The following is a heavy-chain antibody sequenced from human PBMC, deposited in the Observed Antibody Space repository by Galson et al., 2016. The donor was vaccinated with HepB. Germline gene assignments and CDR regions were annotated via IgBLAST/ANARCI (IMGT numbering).Heavy chain of an antibody. CDR2: IWYDGSNE. CDR1: QFTFNNYG. J-gene: IGHJ4*02. V-gene: IGHV3-33*01. D-gene: IGHD3-9*01. CDR3: ARDPARDIVTTSRFDS. Sequence: SLRLSCAASQFTFNNYGIHWVRQAPGKGLEWLAVIWYDGSNEHYADSVKGRFTISRDYSNNTLYLQMNSLKVEDTAIYYCARDPARDIVTTSRFDSWGQGTLVTVSS.